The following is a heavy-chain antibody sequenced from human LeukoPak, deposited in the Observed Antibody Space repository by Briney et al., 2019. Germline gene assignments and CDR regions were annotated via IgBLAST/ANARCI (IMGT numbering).Heavy chain of an antibody. CDR3: ARDSGWSYYYYYMDV. CDR2: IYYSGST. J-gene: IGHJ6*03. Sequence: SETLSLTCTVSGGSISSYYWSWIRQPPGKGLEWIGYIYYSGSTNYNPSLKSRVTISVDTSKNQFSLKLSSVTAADTAVYYCARDSGWSYYYYYMDVWGKGTTVTVSS. V-gene: IGHV4-59*12. D-gene: IGHD3-10*01. CDR1: GGSISSYY.